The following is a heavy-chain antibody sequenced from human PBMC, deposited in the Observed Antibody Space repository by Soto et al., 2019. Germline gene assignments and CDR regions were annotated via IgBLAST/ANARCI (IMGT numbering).Heavy chain of an antibody. J-gene: IGHJ4*02. CDR3: ARGRPMMGAKTFFDY. D-gene: IGHD1-26*01. V-gene: IGHV4-30-2*01. CDR2: LYHTGST. CDR1: GDSISSGGSS. Sequence: TLSLTCSVSGDSISSGGSSWSWIRQTPGKGLEWIGYLYHTGSTFYNPSLKSRVTISGDRSKNQFSLKLSSVTAADTAVCYCARGRPMMGAKTFFDYWGPGTLVTVSS.